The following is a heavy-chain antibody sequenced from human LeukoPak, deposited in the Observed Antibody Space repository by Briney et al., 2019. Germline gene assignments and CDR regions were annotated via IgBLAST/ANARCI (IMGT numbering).Heavy chain of an antibody. Sequence: GGSLRLSCAASGFTFSAYGMDWVRQAPGKGLEWVSYINLNSRTIDYADSVRGRFTISRDNARNSLYLQMNSLRAEDTAVYYCARGGAARPDYWGQGTLVTVFS. CDR1: GFTFSAYG. J-gene: IGHJ4*02. D-gene: IGHD6-6*01. CDR3: ARGGAARPDY. V-gene: IGHV3-48*01. CDR2: INLNSRTI.